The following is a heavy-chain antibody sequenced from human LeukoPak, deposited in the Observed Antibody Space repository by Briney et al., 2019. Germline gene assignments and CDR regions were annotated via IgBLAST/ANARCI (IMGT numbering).Heavy chain of an antibody. Sequence: GGSLRLSCAASGFTFSSYAMSWVRQAPGKGLEWVSAISGSGRSTYYADSVKGRFIISRDNSKNTLYLQMNSLRAEDTAVYYCAKVEYSYGSYYWGQGTLVTVSS. D-gene: IGHD5-18*01. V-gene: IGHV3-23*01. J-gene: IGHJ4*02. CDR1: GFTFSSYA. CDR2: ISGSGRST. CDR3: AKVEYSYGSYY.